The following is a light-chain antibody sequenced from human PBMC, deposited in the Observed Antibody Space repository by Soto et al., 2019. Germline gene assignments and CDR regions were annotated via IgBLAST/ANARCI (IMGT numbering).Light chain of an antibody. CDR2: AAS. CDR3: QKYNSATIT. J-gene: IGKJ4*01. CDR1: QGISNY. Sequence: DIQMTQSPSSLSASVGDRVTITCRASQGISNYLAWYQQKPGKVPKLLIYAASTLQSGVPSRFSGSGSGTDFTLAISSLQPEAIATYYCQKYNSATITFGGGTRVAIK. V-gene: IGKV1-27*01.